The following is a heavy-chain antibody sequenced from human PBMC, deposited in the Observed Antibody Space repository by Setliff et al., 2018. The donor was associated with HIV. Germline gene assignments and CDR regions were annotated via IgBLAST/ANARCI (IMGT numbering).Heavy chain of an antibody. CDR2: IYPGDSVT. Sequence: PGESLKLSCKASGYSFTNYWIGWVRQMPGKGLEWIGVIYPGDSVTRYGPSFQGQVSISADTSITTAYLQWSSLKASDTGMYYCTRRRRAPGSEDLEAYWGQGTLVTVSS. CDR1: GYSFTNYW. D-gene: IGHD1-26*01. J-gene: IGHJ4*02. V-gene: IGHV5-51*01. CDR3: TRRRRAPGSEDLEAY.